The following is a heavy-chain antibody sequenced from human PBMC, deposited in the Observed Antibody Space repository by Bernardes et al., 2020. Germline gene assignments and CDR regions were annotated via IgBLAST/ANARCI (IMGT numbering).Heavy chain of an antibody. Sequence: ASVKVSCKASGYTFTSYDINWVRQATGQGLEWMGWMNPNSGNTGYAQKFQGRVTMTRNTSISTAYMELSSLRSEDTAVYYCARGPDRFVGCSSTSCSGGYWFDPWGQGTLVTVSS. D-gene: IGHD2-2*01. J-gene: IGHJ5*02. V-gene: IGHV1-8*01. CDR3: ARGPDRFVGCSSTSCSGGYWFDP. CDR1: GYTFTSYD. CDR2: MNPNSGNT.